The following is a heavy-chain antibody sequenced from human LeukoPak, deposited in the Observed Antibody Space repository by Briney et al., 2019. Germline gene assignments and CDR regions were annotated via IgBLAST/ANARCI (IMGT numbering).Heavy chain of an antibody. CDR2: INNNGDNT. V-gene: IGHV3-64*02. D-gene: IGHD6-19*01. CDR1: GFTFSNYV. J-gene: IGHJ4*02. CDR3: ARVADSRDWYYFDY. Sequence: GGSLRLSCAASGFTFSNYVVHWVRQAPGKGLEYVSAINNNGDNTYYTDSVKGRFTISRDNSKNTLYLQMGSLRAEDMAVYYCARVADSRDWYYFDYWDQGTLVTVST.